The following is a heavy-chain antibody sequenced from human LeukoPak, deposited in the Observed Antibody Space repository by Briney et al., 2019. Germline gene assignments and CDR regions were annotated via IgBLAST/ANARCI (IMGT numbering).Heavy chain of an antibody. V-gene: IGHV3-23*01. Sequence: PGGSLRLSCADSGFTFSSYAMSWVRQAPGKGLEWVSAISGSGGSTYYADSVKGRFTISRDNSKNTLYLQMNSLRAEDTAVYYCAKGGGIAVAGLFDYWGQGTLVTVSS. CDR2: ISGSGGST. D-gene: IGHD6-19*01. CDR3: AKGGGIAVAGLFDY. CDR1: GFTFSSYA. J-gene: IGHJ4*02.